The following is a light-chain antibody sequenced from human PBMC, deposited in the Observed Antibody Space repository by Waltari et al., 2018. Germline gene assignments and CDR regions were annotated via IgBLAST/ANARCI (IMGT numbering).Light chain of an antibody. J-gene: IGLJ3*02. CDR2: ANY. V-gene: IGLV1-44*01. CDR1: TSNTGTNT. CDR3: ATWDDSLSGRV. Sequence: QSVLTQPPSTSGPPGQRVTLSCSGSTSNTGTNTVTWYQLLPGTAPKTVIFANYHRPSGVPDRFSASKSGTSASLVISGLQSEDEADYFCATWDDSLSGRVFGGGTKVTVL.